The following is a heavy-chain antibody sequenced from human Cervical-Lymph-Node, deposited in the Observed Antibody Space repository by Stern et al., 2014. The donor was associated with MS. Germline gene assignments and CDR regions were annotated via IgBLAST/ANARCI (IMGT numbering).Heavy chain of an antibody. CDR3: ALSSETSDRWYSLGYDL. CDR2: IFPVFGTP. CDR1: GGTFSKFP. J-gene: IGHJ5*02. Sequence: QVQLGQSGAAVTKPGSSVKVSCKASGGTFSKFPSSWVRQAPGQGLEWMGGIFPVFGTPTYAQEFRGRVTITADVSTSTVYMELSSLRSDDTAVYYCALSSETSDRWYSLGYDLWGQGTLVTVSS. V-gene: IGHV1-69*01. D-gene: IGHD6-13*01.